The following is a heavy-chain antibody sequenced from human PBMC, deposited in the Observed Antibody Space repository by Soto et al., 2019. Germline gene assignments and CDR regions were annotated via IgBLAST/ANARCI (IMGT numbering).Heavy chain of an antibody. J-gene: IGHJ4*02. CDR1: GLIFSDVW. V-gene: IGHV3-15*01. D-gene: IGHD1-1*01. CDR3: TTSNLGVDF. Sequence: ASLRLSCAASGLIFSDVWITWVRQAPGKGLEWVGRIKTKPDDGTIDYAAPVRGRFTISRDDSKKTLYLQMTSLTPDDTGVYYCTTSNLGVDFWGPGTLVTVSS. CDR2: IKTKPDDGTI.